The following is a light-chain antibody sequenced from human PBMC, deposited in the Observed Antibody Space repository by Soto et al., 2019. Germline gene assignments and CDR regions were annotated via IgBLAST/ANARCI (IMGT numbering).Light chain of an antibody. V-gene: IGLV1-47*02. CDR2: SNN. CDR1: SSNIGSNY. J-gene: IGLJ3*02. Sequence: QSVLTQPPSASGTPGQRVTISGSGSSSNIGSNYVYWYQQLPGTAPKLLIYSNNQRPSGVPDRFSGSKSGTSASLAISGLRSADEADYYCAAWEDSLSGPVFGGGTKLTVL. CDR3: AAWEDSLSGPV.